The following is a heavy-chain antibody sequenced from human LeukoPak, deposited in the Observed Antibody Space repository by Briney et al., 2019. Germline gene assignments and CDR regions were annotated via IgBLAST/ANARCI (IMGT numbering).Heavy chain of an antibody. CDR1: GGSISSSSYY. CDR2: IYYSGST. D-gene: IGHD3-22*01. V-gene: IGHV4-39*07. J-gene: IGHJ3*02. CDR3: ARDQAYYYDSSGYSFGDAFDI. Sequence: SETLSLTCTASGGSISSSSYYWGWIRQPPGKGLEWIGSIYYSGSTYYNPSLKSRVTISVDTSKNQFSLKLSSVTAADTAVYYCARDQAYYYDSSGYSFGDAFDIWGQGTMVTVSS.